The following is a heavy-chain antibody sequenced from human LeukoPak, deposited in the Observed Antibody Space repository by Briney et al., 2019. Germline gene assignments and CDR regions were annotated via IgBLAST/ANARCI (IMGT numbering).Heavy chain of an antibody. CDR1: GGSNY. D-gene: IGHD1-20*01. V-gene: IGHV4-59*08. CDR2: IHYSGSP. Sequence: SETLSLTCTVSGGSNYWSWIRQPPGKGLEWIGYIHYSGSPNYNPSLKSRVTISIDTSKNQFSLRLNSVTAEDTAVYYCARHSNWNVGVDWFDPWGQGTRVTVSS. J-gene: IGHJ5*02. CDR3: ARHSNWNVGVDWFDP.